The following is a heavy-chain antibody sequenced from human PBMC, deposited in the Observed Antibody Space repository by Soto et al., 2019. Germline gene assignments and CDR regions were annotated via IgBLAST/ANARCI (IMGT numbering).Heavy chain of an antibody. CDR1: GLSFGDYW. V-gene: IGHV3-7*01. Sequence: EVQLVESGGGWVQAGGSMRLSCAASGLSFGDYWMTWVRQAPGKGLEWVANIKLDGSLTYYLDSVKDRFTISRDNAKKLLFLPMNSLRDEDTAVYFCARDLDYKILPNYFDAFDLWGQGTMVTVSS. CDR2: IKLDGSLT. CDR3: ARDLDYKILPNYFDAFDL. D-gene: IGHD3-9*01. J-gene: IGHJ3*01.